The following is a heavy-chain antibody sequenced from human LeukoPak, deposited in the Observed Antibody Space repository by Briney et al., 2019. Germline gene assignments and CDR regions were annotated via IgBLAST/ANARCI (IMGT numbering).Heavy chain of an antibody. V-gene: IGHV3-23*01. CDR2: VSGSGRGENT. D-gene: IGHD3-22*01. J-gene: IGHJ4*02. Sequence: GGSLRLSCAASGFTFSSSAMSWVRQAPGKGLEWVSNVSGSGRGENTYYADSVKGRFTISRDNAKNSLYLQMNSLRAEDTAVYYCARHVVAVGFDYWGQGTLVTVSS. CDR1: GFTFSSSA. CDR3: ARHVVAVGFDY.